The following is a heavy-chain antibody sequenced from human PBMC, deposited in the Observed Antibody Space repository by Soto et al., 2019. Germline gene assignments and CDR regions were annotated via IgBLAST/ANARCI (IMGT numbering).Heavy chain of an antibody. Sequence: PGGSLRLSCAASGFTFSSYAMHWVRQAPGKGLEWVAVISYDGSNKYYADSVKGRFTISRDNSKNTLYLQMNSLRAEDTAVYYCARGGGLVVATILRSSAFDPWGQGTLVTV. V-gene: IGHV3-30-3*01. J-gene: IGHJ5*02. CDR1: GFTFSSYA. D-gene: IGHD5-12*01. CDR3: ARGGGLVVATILRSSAFDP. CDR2: ISYDGSNK.